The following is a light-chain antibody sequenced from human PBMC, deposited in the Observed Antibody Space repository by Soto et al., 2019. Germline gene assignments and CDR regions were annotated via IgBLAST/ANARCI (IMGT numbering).Light chain of an antibody. CDR3: QVWDSSSVV. CDR1: NIGIKN. J-gene: IGLJ2*01. CDR2: RDS. V-gene: IGLV3-9*01. Sequence: SYELTQPLSVSVALGQTARITCGGNNIGIKNVHWYQQKPGQAPVLVIYRDSNRPSGIPERFSGSNSGNTATLTISRAQAGDDADYYCQVWDSSSVVFGGGTKLTVL.